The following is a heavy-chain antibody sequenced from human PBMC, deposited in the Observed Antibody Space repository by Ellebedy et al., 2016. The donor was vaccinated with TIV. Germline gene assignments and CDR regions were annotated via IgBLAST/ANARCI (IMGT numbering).Heavy chain of an antibody. CDR1: GFSLNTGGVG. J-gene: IGHJ4*02. V-gene: IGHV2-5*01. CDR3: AHRRHDSSGYYWAFDT. D-gene: IGHD3-22*01. Sequence: SGPTLVKPTQTLTLTCTFTGFSLNTGGVGVAWIRQPPGKALECLALIYWNDETYYSPSLRSRLTITKDTARNQLVLTMTNMNPVDTATYYCAHRRHDSSGYYWAFDTWGQGTRVTVSS. CDR2: IYWNDET.